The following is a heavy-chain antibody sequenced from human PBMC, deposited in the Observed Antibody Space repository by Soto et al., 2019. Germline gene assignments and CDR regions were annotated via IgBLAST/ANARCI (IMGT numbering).Heavy chain of an antibody. V-gene: IGHV3-7*05. CDR2: IDGEGGEK. CDR3: ARGLYNGSPHLFY. CDR1: EFTFSSYW. D-gene: IGHD1-26*01. Sequence: GGSLRLSCETSEFTFSSYWMTWVRRTPGKGLEWVANIDGEGGEKNYVDSVKGRFTISRDNAKKSLYLQMNSLRAEDTAVYYCARGLYNGSPHLFYWGQGTLVTVSS. J-gene: IGHJ4*02.